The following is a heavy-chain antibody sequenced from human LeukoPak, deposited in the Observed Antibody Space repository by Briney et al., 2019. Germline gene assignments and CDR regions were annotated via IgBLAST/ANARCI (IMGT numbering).Heavy chain of an antibody. CDR2: ISGSGGST. V-gene: IGHV3-23*01. Sequence: GGPLRLSCAASGFTFSSYAMSWVRQAPGKGLEWVSAISGSGGSTYYADSVKGRFTISRDNSKNTLYLQMNSLRAEDTAVYYCAKDGPQYYYGSGSYLDYWGQGTLVTVSS. J-gene: IGHJ4*02. D-gene: IGHD3-10*01. CDR1: GFTFSSYA. CDR3: AKDGPQYYYGSGSYLDY.